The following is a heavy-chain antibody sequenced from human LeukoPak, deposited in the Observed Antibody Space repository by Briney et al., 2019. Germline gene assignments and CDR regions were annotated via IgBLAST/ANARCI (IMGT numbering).Heavy chain of an antibody. CDR1: GGSFSGYY. Sequence: SETLSLTCAVYGGSFSGYYWSWIRQPPGKGLEWIGEINHSGSTNYNPSLKSRVTISVDTSKNQFSLKLSSVTAADTAVYYCARVAARAVDYWGQGTLVTVSS. J-gene: IGHJ4*02. D-gene: IGHD6-13*01. CDR3: ARVAARAVDY. V-gene: IGHV4-34*01. CDR2: INHSGST.